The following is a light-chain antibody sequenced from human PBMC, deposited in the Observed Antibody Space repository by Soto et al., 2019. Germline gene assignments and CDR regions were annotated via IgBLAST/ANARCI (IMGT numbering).Light chain of an antibody. J-gene: IGKJ5*01. CDR2: AAA. CDR3: QQRSNWPPSIT. V-gene: IGKV3D-20*02. CDR1: QSVSSSY. Sequence: ENVLTQSPGTLSLSPGERATLSCRASQSVSSSYLAWYQQKPGQAPRLLIYAAAIRASGIPDRFSGSGSGTDFTLTISRLEPEDFAVYYCQQRSNWPPSITMGQGTRLEIK.